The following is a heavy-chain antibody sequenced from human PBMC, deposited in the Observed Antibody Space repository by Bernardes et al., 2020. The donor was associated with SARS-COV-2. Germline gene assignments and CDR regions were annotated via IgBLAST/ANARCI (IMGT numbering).Heavy chain of an antibody. V-gene: IGHV1-2*02. CDR1: GYTFTGYY. D-gene: IGHD3-22*01. J-gene: IGHJ3*01. CDR2: ISPTSGGT. Sequence: VSVKVSCKTSGYTFTGYYIHWVRQAPGQGLEWMGWISPTSGGTTSAQYFQGRVTMTRDLSRSTVYMELSSLRSDDTAVYYCARVPYYSNDVFDVWGQGTMVTVSS. CDR3: ARVPYYSNDVFDV.